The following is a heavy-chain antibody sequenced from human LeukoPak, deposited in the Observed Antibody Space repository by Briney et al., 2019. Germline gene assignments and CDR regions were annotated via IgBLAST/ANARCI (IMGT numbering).Heavy chain of an antibody. CDR3: AKDPWIFGVIPNWFDP. J-gene: IGHJ5*02. V-gene: IGHV3-30*02. D-gene: IGHD3-3*01. CDR1: GFTFTSHG. CDR2: IRYDASNK. Sequence: GGSLRLSCAASGFTFTSHGMHWVRQAPGKGLEWVAFIRYDASNKYYADSVKGRFTISRDNSKNTLYLQMNSLRAEDTAVYYCAKDPWIFGVIPNWFDPWGQGTLVTVSS.